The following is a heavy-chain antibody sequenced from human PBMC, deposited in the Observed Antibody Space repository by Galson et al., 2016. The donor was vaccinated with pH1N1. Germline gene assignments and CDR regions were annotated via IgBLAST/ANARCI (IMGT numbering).Heavy chain of an antibody. Sequence: SLRLSCAASGFTFNKYGMHWVRRAPGKGLEWVAVISYDGSNKYYADSVKGRSTISRDDSKNMLYLQMNSLRAEDTAVYYCAKVVRGSSWPSFDYWGQGTLGTVSS. V-gene: IGHV3-30*18. CDR1: GFTFNKYG. CDR2: ISYDGSNK. CDR3: AKVVRGSSWPSFDY. J-gene: IGHJ4*02. D-gene: IGHD6-13*01.